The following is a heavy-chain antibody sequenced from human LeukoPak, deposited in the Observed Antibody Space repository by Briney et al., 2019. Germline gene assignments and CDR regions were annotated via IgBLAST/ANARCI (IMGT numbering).Heavy chain of an antibody. V-gene: IGHV3-74*01. CDR2: ISSDGSTT. CDR1: GFTFSSYW. D-gene: IGHD3-10*01. Sequence: PGGSLRLSCAVPGFTFSSYWMHWVRQVPGEGLVWVSRISSDGSTTTYADSVKGRFTISRDNAKNTLYLQMNSLRAEDTAVYYCVNILFGWGQGTLVTVSS. J-gene: IGHJ4*02. CDR3: VNILFG.